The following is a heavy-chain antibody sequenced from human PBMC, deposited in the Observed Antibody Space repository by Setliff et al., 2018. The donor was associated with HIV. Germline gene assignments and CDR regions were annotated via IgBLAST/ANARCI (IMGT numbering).Heavy chain of an antibody. CDR2: IIPIFGTA. Sequence: SVKVSCKASGYSFTDYYIHWVRQAPGQGLEWMGGIIPIFGTANYAQKFQGRVTMTTDTSTSTAYMELRSLRSDDTAVYYCARDPHIVATDGYMDVWGKGTTVTVSS. CDR3: ARDPHIVATDGYMDV. V-gene: IGHV1-69*05. D-gene: IGHD5-12*01. CDR1: GYSFTDYY. J-gene: IGHJ6*03.